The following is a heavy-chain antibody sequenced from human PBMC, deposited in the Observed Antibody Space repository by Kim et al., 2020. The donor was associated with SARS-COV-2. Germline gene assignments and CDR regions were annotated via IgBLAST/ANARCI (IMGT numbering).Heavy chain of an antibody. J-gene: IGHJ3*02. CDR1: GGTFSSYA. CDR3: ARDRSTRIVGATTNDAFDI. Sequence: SVKVSCKASGGTFSSYAISWVRQAPGQGLEWMGGIIPIFGTANYAQKFQGRVTITADEYTSTAYMELSSLRSEDTAVYYCARDRSTRIVGATTNDAFDIWGQGTMVTVSS. CDR2: IIPIFGTA. V-gene: IGHV1-69*13. D-gene: IGHD1-26*01.